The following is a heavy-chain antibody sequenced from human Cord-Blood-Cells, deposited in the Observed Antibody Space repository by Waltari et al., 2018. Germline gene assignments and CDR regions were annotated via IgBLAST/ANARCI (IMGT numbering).Heavy chain of an antibody. CDR3: ARLIAAAGTIDY. Sequence: QVQLQESGPGLVKPSETLSLTCAVSGYSISSGYYWAWTRQPPGKGLEWIGSIYHSGSTYYNPSLKSRVTISVDTSKNQFSLKLSSVTAADTAVYYCARLIAAAGTIDYWGQGTLVTVSS. V-gene: IGHV4-38-2*01. J-gene: IGHJ4*02. D-gene: IGHD6-13*01. CDR2: IYHSGST. CDR1: GYSISSGYY.